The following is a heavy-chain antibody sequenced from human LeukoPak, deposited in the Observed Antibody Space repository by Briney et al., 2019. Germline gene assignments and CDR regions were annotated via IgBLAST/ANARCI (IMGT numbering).Heavy chain of an antibody. D-gene: IGHD6-19*01. CDR3: ARNGAAAGASYYYYYGMDV. CDR1: GYTFTSYG. CDR2: INTNTGNP. V-gene: IGHV7-4-1*02. Sequence: GASVNVSCKASGYTFTSYGISWVRQAPGQGLEWMGWINTNTGNPTYAQGFTGRFVFSLDTSVSTAYLQISSLKAEDTAVYYCARNGAAAGASYYYYYGMDVWGQGTTVTVSS. J-gene: IGHJ6*02.